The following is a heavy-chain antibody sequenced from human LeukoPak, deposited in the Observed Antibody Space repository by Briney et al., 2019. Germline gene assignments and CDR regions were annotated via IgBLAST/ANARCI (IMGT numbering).Heavy chain of an antibody. J-gene: IGHJ6*03. V-gene: IGHV3-7*01. Sequence: GGSLRLSCAASGFTLSSHWMSWVRQAPGKGLEWVANIKQDGSEENYVDSVKGRFTISRDNAKKSLYLQMNSLRAEDTAVYYCARNGAAAVTANYYYYMDVWGKGTTVTVSS. CDR3: ARNGAAAVTANYYYYMDV. CDR1: GFTLSSHW. D-gene: IGHD6-13*01. CDR2: IKQDGSEE.